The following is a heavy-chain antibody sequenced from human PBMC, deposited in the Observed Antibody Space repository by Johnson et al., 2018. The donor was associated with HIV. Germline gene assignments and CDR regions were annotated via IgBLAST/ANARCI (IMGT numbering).Heavy chain of an antibody. D-gene: IGHD5-24*01. CDR3: ARRDPWVENGAFDI. V-gene: IGHV3-43D*03. CDR2: ISWDGGST. J-gene: IGHJ3*02. Sequence: VQLVESGGVVVQPGGSLRLSCAASGFTFDDYAMHWVRQAPGKGLEWVSLISWDGGSTYYADSVKGRFTISRENAKNSLYLQMNSLRAGDTAVYFCARRDPWVENGAFDIWGQGTMVTVSS. CDR1: GFTFDDYA.